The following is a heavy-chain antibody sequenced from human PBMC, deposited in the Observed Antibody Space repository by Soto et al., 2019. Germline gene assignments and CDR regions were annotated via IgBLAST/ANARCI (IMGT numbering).Heavy chain of an antibody. CDR3: ARTSPHYYYYGMDV. CDR2: ISAYNGNT. V-gene: IGHV1-18*01. Sequence: ASVKVSCKASGYTLTSYGISWVRQAPGQGLEWMGWISAYNGNTNYAQKLQGRVTMTTDTSTSTAYMELRSLRSDDTAVYYCARTSPHYYYYGMDVWGQGTTVTVSS. J-gene: IGHJ6*02. CDR1: GYTLTSYG.